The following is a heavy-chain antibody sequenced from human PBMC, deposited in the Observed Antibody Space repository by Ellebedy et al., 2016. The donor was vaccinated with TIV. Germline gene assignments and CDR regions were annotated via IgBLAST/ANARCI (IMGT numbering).Heavy chain of an antibody. Sequence: GSLRLSXTVSGDSISSSSDYWVWIRQPPGKGLEWIGTISNRDRTAYNPSLKSRVFILVDASKNQFFLKLTSVTAADTAVYYCATFNQYYTYLGVWGKGTTVTVSS. CDR3: ATFNQYYTYLGV. J-gene: IGHJ6*03. D-gene: IGHD1-14*01. CDR1: GDSISSSSDY. V-gene: IGHV4-39*01. CDR2: ISNRDRT.